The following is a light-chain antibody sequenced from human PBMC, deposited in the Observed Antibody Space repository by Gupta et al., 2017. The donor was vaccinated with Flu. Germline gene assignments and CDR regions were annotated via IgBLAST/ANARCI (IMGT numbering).Light chain of an antibody. CDR1: QTVRRS. CDR2: AAS. J-gene: IGKJ1*01. Sequence: DIQMTQSPSSLSASVGDRVTITCRASQTVRRSLNWYQQRPGKAPNLLIYAASTLQSGVPSRFRGSGSGTDFTLTISSLQAEDFATYYCQQSHSDEWTFGLGTKVEIK. CDR3: QQSHSDEWT. V-gene: IGKV1-39*01.